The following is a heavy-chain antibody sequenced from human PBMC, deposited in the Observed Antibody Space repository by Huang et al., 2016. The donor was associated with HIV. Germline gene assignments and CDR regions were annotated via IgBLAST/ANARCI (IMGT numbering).Heavy chain of an antibody. CDR2: CYDSGTT. Sequence: QVRLQESGPGLVKPSETLSLSCTVSGDSVSSHYWGWIRHPPGKGLEWIGTCYDSGTTQYNPRLKSRITISVDTSKNGFSLNITSVSAADTAMYFCVRDQGRLAVGGIDNWFDPWGQGALVTVSS. D-gene: IGHD6-19*01. V-gene: IGHV4-59*02. CDR1: GDSVSSHY. J-gene: IGHJ5*02. CDR3: VRDQGRLAVGGIDNWFDP.